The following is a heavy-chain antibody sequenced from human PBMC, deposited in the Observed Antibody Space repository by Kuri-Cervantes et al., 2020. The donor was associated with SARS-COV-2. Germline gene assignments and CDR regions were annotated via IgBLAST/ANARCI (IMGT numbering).Heavy chain of an antibody. J-gene: IGHJ6*03. V-gene: IGHV4-61*08. D-gene: IGHD2-15*01. Sequence: GSLRLSCGVSGYSMSGGYYWGWIRQPPRKGLEWIGYIYYSGSTNYNPSLKSRVTISVDTSKNQFSLKLSSVTAADTAVYYCARDMVGRQYYYYYMDVWGKGTTVTVSS. CDR1: GYSMSGGYY. CDR2: IYYSGST. CDR3: ARDMVGRQYYYYYMDV.